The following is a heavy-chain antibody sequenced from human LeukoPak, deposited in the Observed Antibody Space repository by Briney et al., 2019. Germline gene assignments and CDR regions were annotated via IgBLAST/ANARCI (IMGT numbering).Heavy chain of an antibody. CDR2: INDSGGT. J-gene: IGHJ5*02. Sequence: SETLSLTCAVYIDSFTNYYWNWIRQTPGKGLEWIGEINDSGGTNINPSLKSRVTISVDTSKNQFSLNLISVTAADTAVYYCARSPQGTATTANWLDPWGQGTLVTVSS. CDR1: IDSFTNYY. CDR3: ARSPQGTATTANWLDP. V-gene: IGHV4-34*01. D-gene: IGHD4-17*01.